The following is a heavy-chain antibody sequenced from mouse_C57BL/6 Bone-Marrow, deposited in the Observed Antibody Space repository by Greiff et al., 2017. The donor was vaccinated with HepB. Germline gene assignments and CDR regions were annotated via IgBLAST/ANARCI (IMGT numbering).Heavy chain of an antibody. CDR3: ARVLRYPDY. V-gene: IGHV5-16*01. CDR2: INYDGSST. Sequence: EVQLVESEGGLVQPGSSMKLSCTASGFTFSDYYMAWVRQVPEKGLEWVANINYDGSSTYYLDSLKSRFIISRDNAKNILYLQMSSLKSEDTATYYCARVLRYPDYWGQGTPLTVSS. D-gene: IGHD1-1*01. J-gene: IGHJ2*01. CDR1: GFTFSDYY.